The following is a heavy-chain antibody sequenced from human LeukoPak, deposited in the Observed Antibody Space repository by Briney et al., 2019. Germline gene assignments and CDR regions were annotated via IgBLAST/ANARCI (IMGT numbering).Heavy chain of an antibody. D-gene: IGHD5-24*01. V-gene: IGHV5-51*01. J-gene: IGHJ4*02. Sequence: GESLKISCKGSGYSFTSYWIGWVRQMPGKGLEWMGIIYPGDSDTRYSPSFQGQVTISADKSISAAYLQWSSLKVSDTAMYYCARPADGYPSPFDYWGQGTLVTVSS. CDR2: IYPGDSDT. CDR3: ARPADGYPSPFDY. CDR1: GYSFTSYW.